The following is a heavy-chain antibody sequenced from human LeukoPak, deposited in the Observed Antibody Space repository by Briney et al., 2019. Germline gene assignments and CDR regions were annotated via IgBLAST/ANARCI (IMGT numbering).Heavy chain of an antibody. CDR1: GYTFTGYY. Sequence: GASVKVSCKASGYTFTGYYMHWVRQAPGQGLEWMGWISPNSGGTNYAQKFQGRVTMTRDTSISTAYMELSRLRFDDTAVYYCARDRMVGTVVPAAKVWASGMDVWGQGTTVTVSS. CDR2: ISPNSGGT. D-gene: IGHD2-2*01. J-gene: IGHJ6*02. CDR3: ARDRMVGTVVPAAKVWASGMDV. V-gene: IGHV1-2*02.